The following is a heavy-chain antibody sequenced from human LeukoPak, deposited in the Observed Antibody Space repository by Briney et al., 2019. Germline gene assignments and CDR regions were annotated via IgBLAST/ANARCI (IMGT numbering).Heavy chain of an antibody. CDR1: GFTFSSYA. J-gene: IGHJ4*02. D-gene: IGHD6-19*01. CDR3: RLAVAGTFDY. CDR2: ISYDGSNK. V-gene: IGHV3-30*04. Sequence: LTGRSLRLSCAASGFTFSSYAMHWVRQAPGKGLEWVAVISYDGSNKYYADSVKGRFTISRDNSKNTLYLQMNSLRAEDTAVYYCRLAVAGTFDYWGQGTLVTVSS.